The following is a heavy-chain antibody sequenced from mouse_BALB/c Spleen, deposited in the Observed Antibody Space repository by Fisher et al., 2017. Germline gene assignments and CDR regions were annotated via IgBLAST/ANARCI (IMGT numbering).Heavy chain of an antibody. D-gene: IGHD3-1*01. Sequence: RFTISRDNAKNTLYLQMSSLRSEDTAMYYCARHHSSGYPYYAMDYWGQGTSVTVSS. V-gene: IGHV5-9-3*01. J-gene: IGHJ4*01. CDR3: ARHHSSGYPYYAMDY.